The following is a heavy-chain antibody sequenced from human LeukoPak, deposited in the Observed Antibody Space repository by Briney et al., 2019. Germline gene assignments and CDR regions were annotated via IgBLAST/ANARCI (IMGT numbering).Heavy chain of an antibody. J-gene: IGHJ4*02. CDR2: ISYDGSNK. D-gene: IGHD5-24*01. V-gene: IGHV3-30*18. CDR1: GFTFSSYG. Sequence: GGSLRLSCAASGFTFSSYGMHWVRQAPGKGLEWVAVISYDGSNKYYADSVKGRFTISRDNAKNSLYLQMNSLRAEDTALYYCAKGTRRDECFDYWGQGTLVTVSS. CDR3: AKGTRRDECFDY.